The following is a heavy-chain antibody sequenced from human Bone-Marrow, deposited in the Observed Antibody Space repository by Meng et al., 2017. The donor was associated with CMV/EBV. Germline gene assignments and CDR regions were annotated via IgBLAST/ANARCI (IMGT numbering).Heavy chain of an antibody. CDR3: VRGMFGDYFDF. CDR2: IKSDESSA. V-gene: IGHV3-74*01. CDR1: GFTFTTYW. Sequence: LSCAASGFTFTTYWMHWVRQAPGKGLVWVSRIKSDESSAIYADSVKGRFTISRDNTKNTLYLQMNSLRVDDTAVYYCVRGMFGDYFDFWGQGSLVTVSS. D-gene: IGHD3-10*02. J-gene: IGHJ4*02.